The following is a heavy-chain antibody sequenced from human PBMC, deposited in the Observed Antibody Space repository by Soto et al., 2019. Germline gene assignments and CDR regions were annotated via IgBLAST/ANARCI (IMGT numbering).Heavy chain of an antibody. CDR2: ISGSGGST. D-gene: IGHD5-18*01. Sequence: GGSLRLSCAASGFTFSSYAMSWVRQAPGKGLEWVSAISGSGGSTYYADSVKGRFTISRDNSKNTLYLQMNSLRAEDTAVYYCAKARHSGYSYGYGYYYYGMDVWGQGTTVTV. CDR3: AKARHSGYSYGYGYYYYGMDV. CDR1: GFTFSSYA. J-gene: IGHJ6*02. V-gene: IGHV3-23*01.